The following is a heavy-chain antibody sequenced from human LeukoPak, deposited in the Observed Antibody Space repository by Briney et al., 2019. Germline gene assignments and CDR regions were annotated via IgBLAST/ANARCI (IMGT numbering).Heavy chain of an antibody. Sequence: ASVKVSCKTSGYTFTSYGISLVRQAPGQGLEWMGWISGYNAKTNYLQKFQGRVTMTIDTSTTTVYMELRSLRSDDTAVYYCARPRVDGSLDYWGQGTLVTVSS. CDR1: GYTFTSYG. V-gene: IGHV1-18*01. CDR3: ARPRVDGSLDY. CDR2: ISGYNAKT. J-gene: IGHJ4*02. D-gene: IGHD5-24*01.